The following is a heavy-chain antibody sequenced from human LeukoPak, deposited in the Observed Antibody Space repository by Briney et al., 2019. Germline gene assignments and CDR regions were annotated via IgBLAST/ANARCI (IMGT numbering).Heavy chain of an antibody. Sequence: GRSLRLSCAASGFSFSSYAMHWVRQAPGKGLEWVAVISYDGSNKYYADSVRGRFTISRDNSKNTLYVQMNSLRDDDTAVYYCAKDQRWESPHYLDSWGQGTLVTVSS. D-gene: IGHD1-26*01. CDR1: GFSFSSYA. CDR3: AKDQRWESPHYLDS. J-gene: IGHJ4*02. V-gene: IGHV3-30-3*01. CDR2: ISYDGSNK.